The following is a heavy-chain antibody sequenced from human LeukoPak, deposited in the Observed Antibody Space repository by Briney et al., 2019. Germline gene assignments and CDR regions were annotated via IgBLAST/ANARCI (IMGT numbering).Heavy chain of an antibody. CDR2: VSPSDSGI. D-gene: IGHD6-13*01. Sequence: GESLQISCKGLGYTFTSHWIGWVRQMPGKGLEWMATVSPSDSGIRYSPSFQGQVTVSADKSVNIAYLQWSSLKASDSAIYYCVRQALASSLIDYWGQGTLVTVSS. J-gene: IGHJ4*02. V-gene: IGHV5-51*01. CDR3: VRQALASSLIDY. CDR1: GYTFTSHW.